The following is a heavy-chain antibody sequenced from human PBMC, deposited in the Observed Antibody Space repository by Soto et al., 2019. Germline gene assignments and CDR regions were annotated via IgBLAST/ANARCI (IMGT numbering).Heavy chain of an antibody. CDR3: ARGGGGWYSYYYGMDV. D-gene: IGHD2-15*01. V-gene: IGHV3-33*01. CDR1: GFTFSSYG. CDR2: IWYDGSNK. J-gene: IGHJ6*02. Sequence: QVQLVESGGGVVQPGRSLRLSCAASGFTFSSYGMHWVRQAPGKGLEWVAVIWYDGSNKYYADSVKGRFTISRDNSKNTLYLQMNSLRAEDTAVYYCARGGGGWYSYYYGMDVWGQGTTVTVSS.